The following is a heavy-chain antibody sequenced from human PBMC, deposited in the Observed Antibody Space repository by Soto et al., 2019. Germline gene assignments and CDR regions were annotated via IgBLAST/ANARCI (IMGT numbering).Heavy chain of an antibody. V-gene: IGHV3-30-3*01. CDR3: ARDSYSSRRGRFDY. D-gene: IGHD5-18*01. CDR1: GFTFSSYA. CDR2: ISYDGSNK. J-gene: IGHJ4*02. Sequence: QVQLVASGGGVVQPGRSLRLSCAASGFTFSSYAMHWVRQAPGKGLEWVAVISYDGSNKYYADSVKGRFTISRDNSKNTLYLQMNSLRAEDTAVYYCARDSYSSRRGRFDYWGQGTLVTVSS.